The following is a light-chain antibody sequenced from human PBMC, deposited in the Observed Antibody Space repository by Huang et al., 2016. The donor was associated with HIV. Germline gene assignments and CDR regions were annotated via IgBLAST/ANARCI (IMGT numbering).Light chain of an antibody. Sequence: EIVMTQSPATLSVSPGKRATLSCRTNKNIGTTLAWYQQKPGQAPRLRIYGASTRAPGIPDRFSGRGSGTEFSLTISSLQSEDLAVYYCQQYNNWPPVTFGRGTRLEIK. CDR2: GAS. J-gene: IGKJ5*01. CDR1: KNIGTT. V-gene: IGKV3-15*01. CDR3: QQYNNWPPVT.